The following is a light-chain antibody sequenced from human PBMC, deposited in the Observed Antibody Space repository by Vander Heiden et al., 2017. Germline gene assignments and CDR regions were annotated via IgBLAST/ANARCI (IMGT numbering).Light chain of an antibody. J-gene: IGKJ1*01. CDR1: ETVASN. CDR2: GVS. CDR3: QQYFVWWT. Sequence: IVMTQSPAIFSVSPGERVSFSCRASETVASNLAWYQQKPGQAPRLLISGVSSRATGVPARFSGSGSGTEFPITISHLEAEDFAVYYWQQYFVWWTFGQGTKVE. V-gene: IGKV3-15*01.